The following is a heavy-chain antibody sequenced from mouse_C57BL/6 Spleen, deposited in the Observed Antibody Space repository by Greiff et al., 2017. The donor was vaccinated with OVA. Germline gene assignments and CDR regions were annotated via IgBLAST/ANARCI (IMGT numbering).Heavy chain of an antibody. J-gene: IGHJ3*01. V-gene: IGHV1-50*01. CDR3: ARGATVDAWFAY. CDR2: IDPSDSYT. CDR1: GYTFTSYW. D-gene: IGHD1-1*01. Sequence: QVHVKQPGAELVKPGASVKLSCKASGYTFTSYWMQWVNQRPGQGLEWIGEIDPSDSYTNYNQKFKGKATLTVDTSSSTAYMQLSSLTSEDSAVYYCARGATVDAWFAYWGQGTLVTVSA.